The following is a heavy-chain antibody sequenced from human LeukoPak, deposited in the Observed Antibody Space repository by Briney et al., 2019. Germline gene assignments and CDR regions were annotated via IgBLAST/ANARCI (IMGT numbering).Heavy chain of an antibody. CDR1: GYTFTSYG. J-gene: IGHJ4*02. CDR3: ARVNGALNHLYYFDY. Sequence: GASVKVSCKASGYTFTSYGISWVRQAPGQGLEWMGRISAYNDNTNYAQKLQGRVTMTTDTSTSTAYMELRSLRSDDTAVYYCARVNGALNHLYYFDYWGQGTLVTVSS. CDR2: ISAYNDNT. V-gene: IGHV1-18*01. D-gene: IGHD1-14*01.